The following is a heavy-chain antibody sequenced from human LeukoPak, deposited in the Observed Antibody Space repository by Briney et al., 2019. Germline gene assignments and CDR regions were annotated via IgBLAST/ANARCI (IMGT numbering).Heavy chain of an antibody. V-gene: IGHV4-4*07. J-gene: IGHJ4*02. Sequence: SETLSLTCTVSGGSISSYYWSWIRQPAGKGLEWIGRIYTSGSTNYNPSLKSRVTMSVDTSKNQFSLKLSSVTAADTAVYYCARAGDCSSTSCYSLDYWGQGTLVTVSS. CDR2: IYTSGST. D-gene: IGHD2-2*02. CDR1: GGSISSYY. CDR3: ARAGDCSSTSCYSLDY.